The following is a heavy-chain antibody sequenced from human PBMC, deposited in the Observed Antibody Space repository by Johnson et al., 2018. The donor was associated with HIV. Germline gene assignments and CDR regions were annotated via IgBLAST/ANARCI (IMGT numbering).Heavy chain of an antibody. CDR2: ISYDGSNK. CDR3: ARGGRYSDGDAFDI. V-gene: IGHV3-30-3*01. J-gene: IGHJ3*02. D-gene: IGHD5-18*01. CDR1: GFTFSSYA. Sequence: QVQLVESGGGVVQPGRSLRLSCAASGFTFSSYAMHWVRQAPGKGLEWVAVISYDGSNKYYADSVKGRFTISRYNTKNTMYLQMNSLRAEDTAGYNCARGGRYSDGDAFDIWGQGTMVTVSS.